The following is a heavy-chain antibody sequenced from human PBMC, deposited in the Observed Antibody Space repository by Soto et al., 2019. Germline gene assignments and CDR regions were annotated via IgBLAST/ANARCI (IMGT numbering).Heavy chain of an antibody. CDR1: GFTFYNYA. Sequence: GGSLSLSCAASGFTFYNYAMSWVRQAPGKGLEWVSAISASGSSTYYADSVKGRFTISRDNSKNTLYLQMSSLRADDTAVYYCAKDRYISSIEPPEIDYWGQGTPVTVSS. D-gene: IGHD6-13*01. J-gene: IGHJ4*02. CDR3: AKDRYISSIEPPEIDY. V-gene: IGHV3-23*01. CDR2: ISASGSST.